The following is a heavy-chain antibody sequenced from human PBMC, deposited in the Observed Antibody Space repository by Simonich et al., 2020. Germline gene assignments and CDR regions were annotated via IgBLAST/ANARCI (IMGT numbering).Heavy chain of an antibody. J-gene: IGHJ3*02. Sequence: GGGLVQPGGSLRLSCAASGFTFSSYAMSWVRQSPGKGLECVSDISGSGGSTYYADSVKGRFTISRDNSKNTLYLQMTSLRAEDKAVYHCAKDLGERITMIVVVIDAFDIWGQGTMVTVSS. V-gene: IGHV3-23*01. CDR1: GFTFSSYA. D-gene: IGHD3-22*01. CDR3: AKDLGERITMIVVVIDAFDI. CDR2: ISGSGGST.